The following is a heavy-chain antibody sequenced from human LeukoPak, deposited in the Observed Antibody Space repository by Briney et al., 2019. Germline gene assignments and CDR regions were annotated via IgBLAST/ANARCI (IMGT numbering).Heavy chain of an antibody. CDR1: GFTFSSYS. V-gene: IGHV3-48*04. J-gene: IGHJ6*02. CDR3: ARERETTVTFYYYGMDV. D-gene: IGHD4-17*01. Sequence: PGGSLRLSCAASGFTFSSYSMNWVRQAPGKGLEWVSYISSSSSTIYYADSVKGRFTISRDNAKNSLYLQMNSLRAEDTAVYYCARERETTVTFYYYGMDVWGQGTTVTVSS. CDR2: ISSSSSTI.